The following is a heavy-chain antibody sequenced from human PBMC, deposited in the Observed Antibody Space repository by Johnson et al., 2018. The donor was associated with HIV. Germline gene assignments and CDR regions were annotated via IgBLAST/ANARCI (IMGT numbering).Heavy chain of an antibody. CDR3: AKAYSYGAFDI. Sequence: VRLVESGGGLVQPGGSLRLSCAGSGFTFNKYWMHWVRQVPGKGLVWVSVIYSGDTTYYADSVKGRFTISRDNSKNTLYLQMSSLRVEDTALYYCAKAYSYGAFDIWGQGTMVTVSS. D-gene: IGHD5-18*01. V-gene: IGHV3-66*01. CDR2: IYSGDTT. CDR1: GFTFNKYW. J-gene: IGHJ3*02.